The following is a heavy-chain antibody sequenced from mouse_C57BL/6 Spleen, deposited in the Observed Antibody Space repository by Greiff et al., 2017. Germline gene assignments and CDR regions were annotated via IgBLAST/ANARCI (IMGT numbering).Heavy chain of an antibody. CDR2: IDPSDSYT. CDR1: GYTFTSYW. CDR3: ARRNYGGYMDY. J-gene: IGHJ4*01. D-gene: IGHD1-1*01. V-gene: IGHV1-69*01. Sequence: QVQLKQPGAELVMPGASVKLSCKASGYTFTSYWMHWVKQRPGQGLEWIGEIDPSDSYTNYNQKFKGKSTLTVDKSSSTAYMQLSSLTSEDSAVYYCARRNYGGYMDYWGQGTSVTVSS.